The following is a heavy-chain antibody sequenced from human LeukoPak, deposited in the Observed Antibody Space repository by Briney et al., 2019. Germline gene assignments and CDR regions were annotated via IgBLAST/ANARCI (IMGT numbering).Heavy chain of an antibody. Sequence: SETLSLTCTVSGGSISSSSYYWGWIRQPPGKGLEWIGSIYYSGSTYYDPSLKSRVTISVDTSKNQFSLKLSSVTAADTAVYYCARGSSWFYWYFDLWGRGTLVTVSS. D-gene: IGHD6-13*01. CDR2: IYYSGST. CDR1: GGSISSSSYY. J-gene: IGHJ2*01. V-gene: IGHV4-39*07. CDR3: ARGSSWFYWYFDL.